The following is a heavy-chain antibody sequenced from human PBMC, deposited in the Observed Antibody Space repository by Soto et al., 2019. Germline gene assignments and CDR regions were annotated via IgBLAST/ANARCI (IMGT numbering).Heavy chain of an antibody. CDR2: IGAYNGNT. D-gene: IGHD3-22*01. V-gene: IGHV1-18*01. J-gene: IGHJ4*02. CDR1: GYNFNTFG. CDR3: ARAVMMIEPPDY. Sequence: QVQLVQSGAEVKNPGASVKVSCKASGYNFNTFGISWVRQAPGQGLEWMGWIGAYNGNTKYAQNLQGRVTMTIETSTSTASMELRSLRSDDTAVYFWARAVMMIEPPDYWGQGTLVTVSS.